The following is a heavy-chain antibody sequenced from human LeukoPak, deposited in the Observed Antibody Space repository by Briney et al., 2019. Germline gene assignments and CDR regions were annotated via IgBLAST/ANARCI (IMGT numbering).Heavy chain of an antibody. Sequence: GSVKVSCKASGYSFTAYYMHWVRQAPGQGLEWMGWINPNSGGTNYAQKFQGRVTMTRDTSITTAYMEMSRLRSDDTALYYCARSPHILTGENFDYWGQGTLVTVSS. J-gene: IGHJ4*02. CDR3: ARSPHILTGENFDY. CDR1: GYSFTAYY. CDR2: INPNSGGT. V-gene: IGHV1-2*02. D-gene: IGHD3-9*01.